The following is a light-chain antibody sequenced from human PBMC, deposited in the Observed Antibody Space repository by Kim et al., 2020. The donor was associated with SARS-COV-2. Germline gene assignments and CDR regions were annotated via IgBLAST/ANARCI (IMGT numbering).Light chain of an antibody. Sequence: SASVGDRVTITCRASQSISSYLNWYQQKPGKAPKLLIYAASSLHSGFPSSFSASGSETDFTLTINSLQPEDFATYYCQQSYSTLYTFGQGTKLEI. CDR1: QSISSY. CDR3: QQSYSTLYT. V-gene: IGKV1-39*01. CDR2: AAS. J-gene: IGKJ2*01.